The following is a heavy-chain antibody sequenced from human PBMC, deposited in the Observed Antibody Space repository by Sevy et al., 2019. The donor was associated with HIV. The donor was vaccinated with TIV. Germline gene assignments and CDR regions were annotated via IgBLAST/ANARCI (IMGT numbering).Heavy chain of an antibody. D-gene: IGHD3-22*01. Sequence: SETLSLTCTVSGGSISSSSYYWGWIRRPPGKGLEWIGSIYYSGRTYYNPSLKSRVTISVDTSKNQFTLKLSSVTAADTGVYYGASRAPYYYDSSGYQGYYFDYWGQGTLVTVSS. CDR3: ASRAPYYYDSSGYQGYYFDY. CDR2: IYYSGRT. J-gene: IGHJ4*02. V-gene: IGHV4-39*01. CDR1: GGSISSSSYY.